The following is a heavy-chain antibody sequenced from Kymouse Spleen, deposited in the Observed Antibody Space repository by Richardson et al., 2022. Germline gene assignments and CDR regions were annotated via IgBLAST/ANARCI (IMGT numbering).Heavy chain of an antibody. D-gene: IGHD3-10*01. CDR1: GGSVSSGSYY. J-gene: IGHJ6*02. Sequence: QVQLQESGPGLVKPSETLSLTCTVSGGSVSSGSYYWSWIRQPPGKGLEWIGYIYYSGSTNYNPSLKSRVTISVDTSKNQFSLKLSSVTAADTAVYYCARDYYGSGSYYSSLYYYYYYGMDVWGQGTTVTVSS. CDR3: ARDYYGSGSYYSSLYYYYYYGMDV. V-gene: IGHV4-61*01. CDR2: IYYSGST.